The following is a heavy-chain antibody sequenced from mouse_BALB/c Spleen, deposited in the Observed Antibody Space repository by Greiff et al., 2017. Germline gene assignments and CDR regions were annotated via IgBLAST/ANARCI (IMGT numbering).Heavy chain of an antibody. CDR2: IYPGDGDT. V-gene: IGHV1-87*01. J-gene: IGHJ2*01. CDR1: GYTFTSYW. Sequence: QVQLKQSGAELARPGASVKLSCKASGYTFTSYWMQWVKQRPGQGLEWIGAIYPGDGDTRYTQKFKGKATLTADKSSSTAYMQLSSLASEDSAVYYCARGTTVVSLDYGGQGTTLTVSS. CDR3: ARGTTVVSLDY. D-gene: IGHD1-1*01.